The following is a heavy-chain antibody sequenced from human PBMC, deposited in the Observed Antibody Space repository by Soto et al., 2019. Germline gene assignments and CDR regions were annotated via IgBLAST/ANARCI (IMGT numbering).Heavy chain of an antibody. CDR3: AKDKGGGTVGLYYFDY. CDR1: GFTFSSYG. CDR2: ISYDGSNK. V-gene: IGHV3-30*18. Sequence: QVQLVESGGGVVQPGRSLRLSCAASGFTFSSYGMHWVRQAPGKGLEWVAVISYDGSNKYYADSVKGRFTISRDNSKKPMYLQMNSLRAEDTAVYYCAKDKGGGTVGLYYFDYWGQGTLVTVSS. D-gene: IGHD3-16*01. J-gene: IGHJ4*02.